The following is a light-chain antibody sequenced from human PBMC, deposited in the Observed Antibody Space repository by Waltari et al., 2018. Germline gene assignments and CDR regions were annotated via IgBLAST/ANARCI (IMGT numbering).Light chain of an antibody. CDR1: GSNIGAGYD. CDR3: QSYDTSLSVI. V-gene: IGLV1-40*01. J-gene: IGLJ2*01. Sequence: QSVLTQPPSVSGAPGQRVTIPFHGRGSNIGAGYDVHWYPPPPGKAPKLPIYGVNNRPSGVPDRFSGSQSGTSASLAITGLQAEDEADYFCQSYDTSLSVIFGGGTKLTVL. CDR2: GVN.